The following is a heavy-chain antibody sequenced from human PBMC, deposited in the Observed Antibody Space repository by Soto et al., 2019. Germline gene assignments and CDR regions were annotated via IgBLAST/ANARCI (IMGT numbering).Heavy chain of an antibody. D-gene: IGHD2-21*02. Sequence: GGSLRLSCAASGFTFSSHAMHWVRQAPGKGLEYVSTISSSWGSTYYADSVKGRFTISRDNSKNTLYLQMGSLRAEDMAVYYCARDEGDLYYYYMDVWGKGTTVTVSS. CDR3: ARDEGDLYYYYMDV. CDR1: GFTFSSHA. J-gene: IGHJ6*03. CDR2: ISSSWGST. V-gene: IGHV3-64*02.